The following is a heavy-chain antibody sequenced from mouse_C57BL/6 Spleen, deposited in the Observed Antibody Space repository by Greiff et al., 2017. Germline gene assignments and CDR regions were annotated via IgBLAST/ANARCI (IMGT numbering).Heavy chain of an antibody. CDR1: GYSITSGYY. CDR2: ISYDGSN. V-gene: IGHV3-6*01. D-gene: IGHD1-1*01. Sequence: VQLKESGPGLVKPSQSLSLTCSFTGYSITSGYYWNWIRQFPGNKLEWMGYISYDGSNNYNPSLKNRISITRDTSKNQFFLKLNSVTTEDTATYYCARGVTTVAHYYAMDYWGQGTSVTVSS. CDR3: ARGVTTVAHYYAMDY. J-gene: IGHJ4*01.